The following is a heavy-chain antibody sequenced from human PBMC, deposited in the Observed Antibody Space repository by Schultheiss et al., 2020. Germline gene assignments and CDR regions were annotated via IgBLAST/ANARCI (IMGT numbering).Heavy chain of an antibody. CDR2: IYYSGST. V-gene: IGHV4-31*03. D-gene: IGHD3-3*01. CDR1: GGSISSGGYY. CDR3: ARTITIFGVVYYGMDV. Sequence: LRLSCTVSGGSISSGGYYWSWIRQHPGKGLEWIGYIYYSGSTYYNPSLKSRVTISVDTSKNQFSLKLSSVTAADTAVYYCARTITIFGVVYYGMDVWGQGTTVTVSS. J-gene: IGHJ6*02.